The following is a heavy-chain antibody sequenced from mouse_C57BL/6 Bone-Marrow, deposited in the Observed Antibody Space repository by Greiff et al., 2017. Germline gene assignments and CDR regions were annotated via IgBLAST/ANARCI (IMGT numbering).Heavy chain of an antibody. CDR2: INPSNGGT. V-gene: IGHV1-53*01. CDR1: GYTFTSYW. D-gene: IGHD2-4*01. Sequence: KESGTELVKPGASVKLSCKASGYTFTSYWMHWVKQRPGQGLEWIGNINPSNGGTNYNEKFKSKATLTVDKSSSTAYMQHSSLTSEDSAVYYCARSRLRREAMDYWGQGTSVTVSS. CDR3: ARSRLRREAMDY. J-gene: IGHJ4*01.